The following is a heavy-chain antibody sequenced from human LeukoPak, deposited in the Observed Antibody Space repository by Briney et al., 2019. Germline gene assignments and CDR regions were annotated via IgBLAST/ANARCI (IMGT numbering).Heavy chain of an antibody. CDR1: GYTFTSYG. D-gene: IGHD5-24*01. V-gene: IGHV1-18*01. CDR3: ARAVRGDGYNYEDAFDI. CDR2: ISAYNGNT. Sequence: GASVKVSCKASGYTFTSYGISWVRQAPGQGLEWMGWISAYNGNTNYAQKLQGRVTMTTDTSTSTAYMELSSLRSEDTAVYYCARAVRGDGYNYEDAFDIWGQGTMVTVSS. J-gene: IGHJ3*02.